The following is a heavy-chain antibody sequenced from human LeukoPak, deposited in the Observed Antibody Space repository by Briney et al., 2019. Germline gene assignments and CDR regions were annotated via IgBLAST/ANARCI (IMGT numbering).Heavy chain of an antibody. D-gene: IGHD3-22*01. J-gene: IGHJ4*02. CDR2: ISYDGSNK. Sequence: GGSLRLSCAASGFTFSSYGMHWVRQAPGKGLEWVAVISYDGSNKYYADSVKGRFTISRDNSKNTLYLQMNSLRAEDTAVYYCAKDWVGDSSGYDVYWGQGTLVTVSS. CDR3: AKDWVGDSSGYDVY. V-gene: IGHV3-30*18. CDR1: GFTFSSYG.